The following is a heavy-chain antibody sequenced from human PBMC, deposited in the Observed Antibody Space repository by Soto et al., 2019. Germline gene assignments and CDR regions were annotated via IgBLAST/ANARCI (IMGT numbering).Heavy chain of an antibody. Sequence: SETLSLTCAVYGGSFSGYYWSGIRQPPGKGLEWIGEINHSGSTNYNPSLKSRVTISVDTSKNQFSLKLSSVTAADTAVYYCARARDGYNHMYYYYGMDVWGQGTTVTVSS. D-gene: IGHD5-12*01. V-gene: IGHV4-34*01. J-gene: IGHJ6*02. CDR3: ARARDGYNHMYYYYGMDV. CDR2: INHSGST. CDR1: GGSFSGYY.